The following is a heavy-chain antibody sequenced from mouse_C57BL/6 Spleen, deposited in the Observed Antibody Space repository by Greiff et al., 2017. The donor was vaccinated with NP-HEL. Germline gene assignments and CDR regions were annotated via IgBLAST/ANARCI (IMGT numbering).Heavy chain of an antibody. Sequence: VHVKQSGPELVKPGASVKISCKASGYSFTGYYMNWVKQSPEKSLEWIGEINPSTGGTTYNQKFKAKATLTVDKSSSTAYMQLKSLTSEDSAVYYCARFYDYYFDDWGQGTTLTVSS. D-gene: IGHD2-4*01. CDR2: INPSTGGT. CDR3: ARFYDYYFDD. V-gene: IGHV1-42*01. J-gene: IGHJ2*01. CDR1: GYSFTGYY.